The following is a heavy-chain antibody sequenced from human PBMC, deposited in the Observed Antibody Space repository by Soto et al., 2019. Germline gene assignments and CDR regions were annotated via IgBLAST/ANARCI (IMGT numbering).Heavy chain of an antibody. Sequence: EVQLVESGGGLVKPGGSLRLSCAASGFTFSSYSMNWVRQAPGKWLEWVSSISSSSSYIYYADSVKGRFTISRDNAKNSLYLQMNSLRAEDTAVYYCAARTYYDILTGYDDYWGQGTLVTVSS. D-gene: IGHD3-9*01. V-gene: IGHV3-21*01. CDR1: GFTFSSYS. J-gene: IGHJ4*02. CDR3: AARTYYDILTGYDDY. CDR2: ISSSSSYI.